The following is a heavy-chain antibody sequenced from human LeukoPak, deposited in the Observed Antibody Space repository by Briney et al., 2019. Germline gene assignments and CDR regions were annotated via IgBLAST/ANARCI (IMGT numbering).Heavy chain of an antibody. CDR2: IYPGDSDT. D-gene: IGHD3-22*01. J-gene: IGHJ1*01. V-gene: IGHV5-51*01. Sequence: GESLKISCETSGYSFNSYWIGWVRQMPGKGLEWMGIIYPGDSDTRHSPSFQGQVTISADRSISTAYLQWNSLKASDTAMYYCARRFDTSGYFQNWGQGTLVTVSS. CDR1: GYSFNSYW. CDR3: ARRFDTSGYFQN.